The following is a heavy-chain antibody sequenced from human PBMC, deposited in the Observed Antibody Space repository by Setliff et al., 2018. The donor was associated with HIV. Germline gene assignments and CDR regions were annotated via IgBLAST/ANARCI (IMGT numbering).Heavy chain of an antibody. CDR2: ISWNSETI. J-gene: IGHJ4*02. V-gene: IGHV3-9*01. D-gene: IGHD5-12*01. CDR1: GFTFDDYA. CDR3: HSGYDTEEQSYFDY. Sequence: PGGSLRLSCAASGFTFDDYAMYWVRLLPGKGLEWVSGISWNSETIGYADSVKGRFTISRDNAKNSLYLQMSSLRVEDTGVYYCHSGYDTEEQSYFDYWGQGALVTVSS.